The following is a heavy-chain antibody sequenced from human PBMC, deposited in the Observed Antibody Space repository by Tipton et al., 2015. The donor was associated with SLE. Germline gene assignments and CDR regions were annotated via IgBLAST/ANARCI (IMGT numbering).Heavy chain of an antibody. V-gene: IGHV3-49*03. CDR2: IRSKAYGGTT. CDR3: ARWGSSSSSSAFDI. J-gene: IGHJ3*02. CDR1: GFTFGDYA. D-gene: IGHD6-6*01. Sequence: SLRLSCTASGFTFGDYAMSWFRQAPGKGLEWVGFIRSKAYGGTTEYAASVKGRFTISRDDSKSIAYLQMNSLKTEDTAVYYCARWGSSSSSSAFDIWGQGTMVTVSS.